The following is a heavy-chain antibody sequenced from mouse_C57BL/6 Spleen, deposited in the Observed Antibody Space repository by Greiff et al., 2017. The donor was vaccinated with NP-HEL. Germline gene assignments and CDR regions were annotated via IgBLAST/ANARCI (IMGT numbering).Heavy chain of an antibody. Sequence: QVQLKESGAELVRPGASVTLSCKASGYTFTDYEMHWVKQTPVHGLEWIGAIDPETGGTAYNQKFKGKAILTADKSSSTAYIELRSLTSEDSAVYYCTRWGDYDYYAMDYWGQGTSVTVSS. CDR3: TRWGDYDYYAMDY. CDR2: IDPETGGT. V-gene: IGHV1-15*01. D-gene: IGHD2-4*01. CDR1: GYTFTDYE. J-gene: IGHJ4*01.